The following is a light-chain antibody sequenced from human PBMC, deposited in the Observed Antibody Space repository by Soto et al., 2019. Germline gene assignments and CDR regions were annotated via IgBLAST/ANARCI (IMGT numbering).Light chain of an antibody. CDR3: QSYDSSLSGSTV. V-gene: IGLV1-40*01. CDR1: SSNIGAGYD. J-gene: IGLJ1*01. Sequence: QSVLTQPPSVSGAPGQRVTISCTGTSSNIGAGYDVHWYQQFSGTAPRLLIYENNNRPSGVPDRFSASKSGTSASLAITGLQAEDEADYYCQSYDSSLSGSTVFGTGTKVTVL. CDR2: ENN.